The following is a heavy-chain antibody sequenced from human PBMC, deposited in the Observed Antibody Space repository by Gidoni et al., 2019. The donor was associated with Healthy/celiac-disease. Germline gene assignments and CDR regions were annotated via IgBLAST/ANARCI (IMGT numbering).Heavy chain of an antibody. Sequence: EVQVVESGGGLVQPGGSLSLSCAASGFSSSRYWMHWVRQAPGKGLMWVSRVKSDGTSTSYADSVKGRFTISRDNAKNTLYLQMNSLRAEDTAVYYCARVNYGDYSDWYFDLWGRGTLVTVSS. CDR1: GFSSSRYW. CDR2: VKSDGTST. V-gene: IGHV3-74*01. CDR3: ARVNYGDYSDWYFDL. J-gene: IGHJ2*01. D-gene: IGHD4-17*01.